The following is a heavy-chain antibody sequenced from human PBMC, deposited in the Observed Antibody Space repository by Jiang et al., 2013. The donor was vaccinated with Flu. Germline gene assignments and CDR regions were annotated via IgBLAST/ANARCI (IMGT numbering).Heavy chain of an antibody. CDR3: TRGPEIVVVTSDFDY. Sequence: EYAASVKGRFTISRDDSKSIAYQQMNSLKTEDTAVYYCTRGPEIVVVTSDFDYWGQGTLVTVSS. V-gene: IGHV3-49*02. D-gene: IGHD3-22*01. J-gene: IGHJ4*02.